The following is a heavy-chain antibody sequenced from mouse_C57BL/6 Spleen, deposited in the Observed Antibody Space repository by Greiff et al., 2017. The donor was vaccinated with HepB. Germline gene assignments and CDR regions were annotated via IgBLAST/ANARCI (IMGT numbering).Heavy chain of an antibody. CDR1: GYTFTSYG. V-gene: IGHV1-81*01. CDR2: IYPRSGNT. Sequence: VKLQESGAELARPGASVKLSCKASGYTFTSYGISWVKQSTGQGLEWIGEIYPRSGNTYYNEKFKGKATLTADTSSSTAYMEIRSLTSEDSAVYFCARSPISEGAMDYWGQGTSVTVSS. J-gene: IGHJ4*01. CDR3: ARSPISEGAMDY.